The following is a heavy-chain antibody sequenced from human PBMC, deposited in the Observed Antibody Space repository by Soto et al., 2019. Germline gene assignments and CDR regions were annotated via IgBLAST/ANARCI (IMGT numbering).Heavy chain of an antibody. CDR1: GGSVTSDEDY. V-gene: IGHV4-30-4*01. J-gene: IGHJ4*02. Sequence: QMHLQESGLGLVKPSETLSLTCTVSGGSVTSDEDYWTWIRQSPGKGLEWIGYISNSGSTGYNPSLKTRLSMSVDRSKNQFTLRLTSVTAADTAVYFCATESGSTYGYFDHWGQGTQVTVSS. CDR3: ATESGSTYGYFDH. CDR2: ISNSGST. D-gene: IGHD5-18*01.